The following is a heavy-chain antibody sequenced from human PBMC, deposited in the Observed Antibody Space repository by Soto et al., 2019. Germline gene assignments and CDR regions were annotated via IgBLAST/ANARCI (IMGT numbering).Heavy chain of an antibody. CDR3: ARYRREAVAGYTLDN. D-gene: IGHD6-13*01. CDR2: VYNSGST. J-gene: IGHJ4*02. V-gene: IGHV4-59*01. CDR1: GGSISSNY. Sequence: SETLSLTCTVSGGSISSNYWTWIRQPPGKGLEWIGYVYNSGSTNYNPSLKSRVTVSEDTSKSQFSLKVNSMTAADTAVYYCARYRREAVAGYTLDNWGQGILVTVSS.